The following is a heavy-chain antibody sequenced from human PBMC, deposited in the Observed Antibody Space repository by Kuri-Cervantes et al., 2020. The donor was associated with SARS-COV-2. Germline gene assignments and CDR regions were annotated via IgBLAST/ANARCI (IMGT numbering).Heavy chain of an antibody. V-gene: IGHV1-69*13. Sequence: SVKVSCKASGGTFSSYSVHWVRQAPGQGLEWMGRIIPTFDTATYAQKFQGRVTFTADESSSTTYMEVNSLTSEDTAVYFCARSQGYCTANSCSWNWFDPWGQGTQVTVSS. D-gene: IGHD2-8*02. CDR3: ARSQGYCTANSCSWNWFDP. CDR1: GGTFSSYS. J-gene: IGHJ5*02. CDR2: IIPTFDTA.